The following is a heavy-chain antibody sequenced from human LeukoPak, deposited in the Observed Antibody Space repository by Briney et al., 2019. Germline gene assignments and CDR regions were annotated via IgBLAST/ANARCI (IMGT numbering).Heavy chain of an antibody. CDR2: ISAYNGNT. V-gene: IGHV1-18*01. J-gene: IGHJ4*02. CDR3: AKGANRITIFGVVIVDYFDY. CDR1: GYTFTSYG. Sequence: ASVKVSCKASGYTFTSYGISWVRQAPGQGLEWMGWISAYNGNTNYAQKLQGRVTMTTDTSTSTAYMELRGLRSDDTAVYYCAKGANRITIFGVVIVDYFDYXXXGXXXTVSS. D-gene: IGHD3-3*01.